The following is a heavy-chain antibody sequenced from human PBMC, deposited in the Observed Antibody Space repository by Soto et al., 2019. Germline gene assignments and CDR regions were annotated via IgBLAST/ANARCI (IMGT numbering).Heavy chain of an antibody. J-gene: IGHJ6*02. V-gene: IGHV4-34*01. CDR1: GGSFSGYY. Sequence: QVQLQQWGAGLLKPSETLSLTCAVYGGSFSGYYWSWIRQPPGKGLEWIGEINHSGSTNYNPSLKSRVTISVDTSKTQFSLKLSSVTAADTAVYYCVRGYSSKHEGYYGMDVWGQGTTVTVSS. CDR3: VRGYSSKHEGYYGMDV. CDR2: INHSGST. D-gene: IGHD5-18*01.